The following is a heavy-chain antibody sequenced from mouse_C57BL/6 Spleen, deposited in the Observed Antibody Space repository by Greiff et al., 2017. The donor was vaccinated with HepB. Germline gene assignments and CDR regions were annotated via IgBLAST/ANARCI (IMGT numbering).Heavy chain of an antibody. CDR2: INPNNGGT. Sequence: EVQLQQSGPELVKPGASVKISCKASGYTFTDYYMNWVKQSHGKSLEWIGDINPNNGGTSYNQKFKGKATLTVDKSSSTAYMELRSLTSEDFAVYYCARVGGYYSNLLAYWSQGTLVTVSA. V-gene: IGHV1-26*01. CDR3: ARVGGYYSNLLAY. CDR1: GYTFTDYY. D-gene: IGHD2-5*01. J-gene: IGHJ3*01.